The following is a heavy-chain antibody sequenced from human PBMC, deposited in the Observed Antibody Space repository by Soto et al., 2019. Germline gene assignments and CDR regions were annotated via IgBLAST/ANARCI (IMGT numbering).Heavy chain of an antibody. CDR3: ARAGVLDDAFDI. Sequence: ASVKVSCKACGYTVTSYDINVVRQATGQGLEWMGWMNPNSGNTGYAQKFQGRVTMTRNTSISTAYMELSSLRSEDTAVYYCARAGVLDDAFDIWGQGTMVTVSS. CDR1: GYTVTSYD. J-gene: IGHJ3*02. V-gene: IGHV1-8*01. D-gene: IGHD2-8*01. CDR2: MNPNSGNT.